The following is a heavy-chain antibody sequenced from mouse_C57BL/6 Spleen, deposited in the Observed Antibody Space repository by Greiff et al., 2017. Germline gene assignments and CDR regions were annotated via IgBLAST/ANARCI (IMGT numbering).Heavy chain of an antibody. V-gene: IGHV1-72*01. J-gene: IGHJ4*01. D-gene: IGHD1-1*01. CDR2: IDPNSGGT. CDR1: GYTFTSYW. CDR3: ARSRGFITTVVAPYDYSMDY. Sequence: QVQLQQPGAELVKPGASVKLSCKASGYTFTSYWMHWVKQRPGRGLEWIGRIDPNSGGTKYNEKFKSKATLTVDKPASTAYMQLSSLTSEDSAVYDCARSRGFITTVVAPYDYSMDYWGQGTSVTVSS.